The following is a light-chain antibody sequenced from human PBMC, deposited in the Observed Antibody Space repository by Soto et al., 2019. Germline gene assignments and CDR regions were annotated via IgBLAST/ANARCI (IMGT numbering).Light chain of an antibody. V-gene: IGLV2-14*01. Sequence: QSALTQPASVSGSPGQSITISCTGSSSDVGGYKYVSWYQPRPGKAPKLMIYDVSHRPSGVSNRFSGSKSGNTASLTIFGLQAEHEADYYCTSYTVSSTVVFGGGTKLTVL. CDR2: DVS. J-gene: IGLJ2*01. CDR3: TSYTVSSTVV. CDR1: SSDVGGYKY.